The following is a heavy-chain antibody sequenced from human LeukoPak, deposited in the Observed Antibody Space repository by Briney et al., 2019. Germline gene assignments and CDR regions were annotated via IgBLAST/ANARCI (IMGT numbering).Heavy chain of an antibody. CDR3: AVAAAGTGEFDY. Sequence: SKTLSLTCAVYGGSFSGYYWSWIRQPPGKGLEWIGEINHSGSTNYNPSLKSRVTISVDTSKNQFSLKLSSVTAADTAVYYCAVAAAGTGEFDYWGQGTLVTVSS. CDR2: INHSGST. V-gene: IGHV4-34*01. J-gene: IGHJ4*02. CDR1: GGSFSGYY. D-gene: IGHD6-13*01.